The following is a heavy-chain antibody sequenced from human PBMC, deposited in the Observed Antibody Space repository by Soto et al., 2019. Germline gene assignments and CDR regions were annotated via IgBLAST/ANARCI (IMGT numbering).Heavy chain of an antibody. CDR1: GFTFSSYE. CDR3: ARDRGDSQLSVGQHFDY. Sequence: VGSLSLSCAASGFTFSSYEMNWVRQAPGKGLEWVSYISSSGSTIHYADSVKGRFTISRDNAKNSLYLQMNSLRAEDTAVYYCARDRGDSQLSVGQHFDYWGQGTLVTVSS. D-gene: IGHD2-2*01. CDR2: ISSSGSTI. J-gene: IGHJ4*02. V-gene: IGHV3-48*03.